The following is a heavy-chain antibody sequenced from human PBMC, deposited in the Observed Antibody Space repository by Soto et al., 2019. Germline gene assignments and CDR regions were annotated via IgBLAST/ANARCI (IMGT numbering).Heavy chain of an antibody. Sequence: GDSLKISCKGSGYSLTSQWIGWVRQMPGKGLEWMGFIYPGDSNTRYSPSFQGQFTFSADKSISPAFLQWTSLKASDSAMSYCASRKITRDAFDFWGQGTVVTVSS. V-gene: IGHV5-51*01. J-gene: IGHJ3*01. CDR3: ASRKITRDAFDF. CDR1: GYSLTSQW. D-gene: IGHD1-20*01. CDR2: IYPGDSNT.